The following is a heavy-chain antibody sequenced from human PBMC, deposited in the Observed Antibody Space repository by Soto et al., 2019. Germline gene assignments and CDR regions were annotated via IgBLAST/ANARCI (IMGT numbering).Heavy chain of an antibody. CDR1: GYTLTELS. V-gene: IGHV1-24*01. Sequence: ASVKVSCKVSGYTLTELSMHWVRQAPGKGLEWMGGFDPEDGETIYAQKFQGRVTMTEDTSTDTAYMELSSLRSEDTAVYYCARRWHFIAVAGLTYYYYGMVVWGPGTTVTVSS. D-gene: IGHD6-19*01. CDR3: ARRWHFIAVAGLTYYYYGMVV. CDR2: FDPEDGET. J-gene: IGHJ6*02.